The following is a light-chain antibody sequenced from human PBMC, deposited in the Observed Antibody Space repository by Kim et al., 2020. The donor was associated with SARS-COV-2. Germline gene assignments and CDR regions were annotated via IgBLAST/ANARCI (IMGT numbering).Light chain of an antibody. CDR3: NSRDSSGNHVL. CDR2: GEN. CDR1: GLRTYF. Sequence: SSELTQDPAVSVALGQTVRITCQGDGLRTYFASWYQQRPGQAPILVMYGENNRPSGIPDRFSGSSSGDTASLTVTGAQAEDEADYYCNSRDSSGNHVLFGGGTQLTVL. J-gene: IGLJ2*01. V-gene: IGLV3-19*01.